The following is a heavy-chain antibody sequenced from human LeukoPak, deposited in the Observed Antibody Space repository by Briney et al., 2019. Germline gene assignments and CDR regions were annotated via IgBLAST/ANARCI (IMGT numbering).Heavy chain of an antibody. D-gene: IGHD3-22*01. Sequence: ASVKVSCKASGYTFTSYYMHWVRQAPRQGLEWMGIINPSGGSTSYAQKFQGRVTMTRDTSTSTVYMELSSLRSEDTAVYYCARTPFYYYDSSGQDAFDIWGQGTMVTVSS. J-gene: IGHJ3*02. CDR2: INPSGGST. CDR3: ARTPFYYYDSSGQDAFDI. V-gene: IGHV1-46*01. CDR1: GYTFTSYY.